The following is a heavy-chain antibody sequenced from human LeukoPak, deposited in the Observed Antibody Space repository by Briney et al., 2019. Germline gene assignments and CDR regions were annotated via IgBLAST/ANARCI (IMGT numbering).Heavy chain of an antibody. D-gene: IGHD6-13*01. J-gene: IGHJ4*02. V-gene: IGHV3-21*01. CDR1: GFTFSSYS. Sequence: GGSLRLSFAASGFTFSSYSMNWVRQAPGKGLEWVSSISSSSSYIYYADSVKGRFTISRDNAKNSLYLQMNSLRAEDTAVYYCARDQIAAAGIDYWGQGTLVTVSS. CDR3: ARDQIAAAGIDY. CDR2: ISSSSSYI.